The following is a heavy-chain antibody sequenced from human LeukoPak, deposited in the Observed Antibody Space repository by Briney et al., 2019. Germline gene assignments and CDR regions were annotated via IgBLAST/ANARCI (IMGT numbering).Heavy chain of an antibody. CDR2: IYYSGST. D-gene: IGHD3-22*01. CDR3: ARVRKSGYYDSSGTFDY. CDR1: GGSISSYY. V-gene: IGHV4-59*01. J-gene: IGHJ4*02. Sequence: PSETLSPTCTVSGGSISSYYWSWIRQPPGKGLEWIGYIYYSGSTNYNPSLKSRVTISVDTSKNQFSLKLSSVTAADTAVYYCARVRKSGYYDSSGTFDYWGQGTLVTVSS.